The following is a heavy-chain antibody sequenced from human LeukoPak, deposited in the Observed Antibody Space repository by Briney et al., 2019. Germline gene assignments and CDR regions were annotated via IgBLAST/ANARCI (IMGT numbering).Heavy chain of an antibody. D-gene: IGHD3-22*01. V-gene: IGHV4-4*07. Sequence: SETLSLTCTVSGGSISSYYWSWIRQPAGKGLEWIGRIYTSGSTNYNPSLKSRVTMSVDTSKNQFSLKLSSVTAADTAVYYCARRSNYYDSSGYFYWGQGTLVTVSS. CDR1: GGSISSYY. CDR2: IYTSGST. CDR3: ARRSNYYDSSGYFY. J-gene: IGHJ4*02.